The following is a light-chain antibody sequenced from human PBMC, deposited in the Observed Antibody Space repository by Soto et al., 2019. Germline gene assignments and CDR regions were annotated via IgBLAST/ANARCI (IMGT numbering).Light chain of an antibody. CDR1: QTVLSN. CDR3: QQYHNWPIT. J-gene: IGKJ5*01. V-gene: IGKV3-15*01. CDR2: GAS. Sequence: EIVMTQSPATLSVSPGEGATLSCRASQTVLSNLAWYQQKPGQAPRLLIYGASTRATGIPAKFSGSGSGTEFTLTISSLQSEDFAVYYCQQYHNWPITFGQGTRLEIK.